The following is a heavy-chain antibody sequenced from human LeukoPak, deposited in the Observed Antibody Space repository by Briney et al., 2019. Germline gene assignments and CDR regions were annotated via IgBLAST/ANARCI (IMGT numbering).Heavy chain of an antibody. CDR1: GGSISSGGYY. J-gene: IGHJ3*02. Sequence: SETLSLTCTVSGGSISSGGYYWSWIRQHPGKGLEWIGYIYYSGSTNYNPSLKSRVTISVDTSKNQFSLKLSSVTAADTAVYYCARHWEYQLLFPPQLPHDAFDIWGQGTMVTVSS. D-gene: IGHD2-2*01. V-gene: IGHV4-61*08. CDR2: IYYSGST. CDR3: ARHWEYQLLFPPQLPHDAFDI.